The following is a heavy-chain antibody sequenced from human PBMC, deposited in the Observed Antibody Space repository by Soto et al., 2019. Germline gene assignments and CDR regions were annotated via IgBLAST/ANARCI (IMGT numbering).Heavy chain of an antibody. Sequence: LRLSCAASGFTFSSYSMNWVRQAPGKGLEWVSSISSSSYIYYADSVKGRFTISRDNAKNSLYLQMNSLRAEDTAVYYCARDSRSSGWILNWFDPWGQGTLVTVSS. CDR2: ISSSSYI. CDR3: ARDSRSSGWILNWFDP. CDR1: GFTFSSYS. D-gene: IGHD6-19*01. V-gene: IGHV3-21*01. J-gene: IGHJ5*02.